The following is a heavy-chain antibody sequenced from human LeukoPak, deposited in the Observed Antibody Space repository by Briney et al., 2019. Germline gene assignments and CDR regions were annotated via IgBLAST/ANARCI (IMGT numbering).Heavy chain of an antibody. Sequence: PSQTLSLTCTVSGGSISSGGYYWSWIRQHPGKGLEWIGYIYYSGSTYYNPSLKSRVTISVDTSKNQFSLKLSSVTAADTAVYYCARVPGFSHIVVVTARGAFDIWGQGTMVTVSS. J-gene: IGHJ3*02. V-gene: IGHV4-31*03. CDR1: GGSISSGGYY. CDR3: ARVPGFSHIVVVTARGAFDI. CDR2: IYYSGST. D-gene: IGHD2-21*02.